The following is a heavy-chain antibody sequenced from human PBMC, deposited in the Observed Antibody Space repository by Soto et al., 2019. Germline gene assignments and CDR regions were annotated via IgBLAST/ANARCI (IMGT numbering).Heavy chain of an antibody. Sequence: QVQLQESGPGLVKPSETLSLTCTVSGGSVSSGSYYWSWIRQPPGKGLEWIGYIYYSGSTNYNPSLKSRVTISVDTSKNQCSLKLSSVTAADTAVYYCARDSPKSYGPLNFDYWGQGTLVTVSS. V-gene: IGHV4-61*01. D-gene: IGHD5-18*01. CDR1: GGSVSSGSYY. J-gene: IGHJ4*02. CDR2: IYYSGST. CDR3: ARDSPKSYGPLNFDY.